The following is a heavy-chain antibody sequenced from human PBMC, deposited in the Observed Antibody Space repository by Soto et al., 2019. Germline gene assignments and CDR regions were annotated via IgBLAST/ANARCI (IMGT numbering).Heavy chain of an antibody. J-gene: IGHJ4*02. CDR3: AKDTAGLIDY. D-gene: IGHD6-13*01. CDR2: ISWNSGSI. CDR1: GFTFDDYA. V-gene: IGHV3-9*01. Sequence: EVQLVESGGGLVQPGRSLRLSCAASGFTFDDYAMHWVRQAPGKGLEWVSGISWNSGSIGYADSVKGRFTISRDNAKNSLYLQMNSLRAEDTALYYCAKDTAGLIDYWGQGTLVTVSS.